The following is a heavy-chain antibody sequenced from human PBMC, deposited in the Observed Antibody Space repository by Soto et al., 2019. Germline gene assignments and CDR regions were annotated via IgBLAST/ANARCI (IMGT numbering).Heavy chain of an antibody. V-gene: IGHV3-21*01. CDR3: ARDRGYTGHNYCYYAMDV. CDR1: GFTFSSYT. CDR2: IRGTSPYI. Sequence: GGSLRLSCAASGFTFSSYTMNWVRQAPGKGLEWVSTIRGTSPYIYYADSLKGRFTISRDNAKNSLYLQMNSLRAEDTAVYYCARDRGYTGHNYCYYAMDVWGQGTTVTVSS. D-gene: IGHD5-18*01. J-gene: IGHJ6*02.